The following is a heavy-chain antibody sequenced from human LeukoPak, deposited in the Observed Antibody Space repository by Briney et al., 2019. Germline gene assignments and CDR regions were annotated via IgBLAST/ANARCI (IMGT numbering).Heavy chain of an antibody. CDR1: GGSISSGDYY. J-gene: IGHJ4*02. V-gene: IGHV4-30-4*08. D-gene: IGHD3-22*01. CDR3: ARRLRGYYDSSGYYRHIDY. Sequence: SETLSLTCTVSGGSISSGDYYWSWIRQPPGKGLEWIGYIYYSGSTYYNPSLKSRVTISVDTSKNQFSLKLSSVTAADTAVYYCARRLRGYYDSSGYYRHIDYWGQGTLVTVSS. CDR2: IYYSGST.